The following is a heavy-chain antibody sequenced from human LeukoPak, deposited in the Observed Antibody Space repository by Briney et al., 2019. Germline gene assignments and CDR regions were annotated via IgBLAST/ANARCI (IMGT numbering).Heavy chain of an antibody. CDR3: ARVSVFGESR. Sequence: SETLSLTCAVYGGSFSGYYWSWIRQPPGKGLEWIGEINHSGSTNYNPSLKSRVTISVDTSKNQFSLKLSSVTAADTAVYYCARVSVFGESRWGQGTLVTVSS. CDR1: GGSFSGYY. V-gene: IGHV4-34*01. J-gene: IGHJ4*02. CDR2: INHSGST. D-gene: IGHD3-10*02.